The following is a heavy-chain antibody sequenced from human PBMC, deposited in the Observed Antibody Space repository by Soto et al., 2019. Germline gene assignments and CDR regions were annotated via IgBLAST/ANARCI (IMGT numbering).Heavy chain of an antibody. CDR2: IYYTVKT. D-gene: IGHD2-2*01. CDR1: GDYIHVGGHY. CDR3: GRDLTSNANCIDP. Sequence: SETLSLTCSVSGDYIHVGGHYWTWIRQRPGKGLEWMGYIYYTVKTYYNPSLESRLTMSVDRSKNQFSLRLTSVTAADTAVYFCGRDLTSNANCIDPWGQGTLVTVSS. V-gene: IGHV4-30-4*01. J-gene: IGHJ5*02.